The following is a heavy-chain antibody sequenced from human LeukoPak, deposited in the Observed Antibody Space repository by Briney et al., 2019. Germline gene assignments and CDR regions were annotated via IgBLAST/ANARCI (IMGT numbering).Heavy chain of an antibody. CDR2: IYPGDSDT. J-gene: IGHJ4*02. CDR1: GYSFTSYW. Sequence: GESLKISCKGSGYSFTSYWIGWVRQMPGKGLEWIGIIYPGDSDTRYSPSFQGQVTISADKFISTAYLQWSSLKASDTAMYYCARVSLDSSGWTAFDYWGQGTLVTVSS. D-gene: IGHD6-19*01. CDR3: ARVSLDSSGWTAFDY. V-gene: IGHV5-51*01.